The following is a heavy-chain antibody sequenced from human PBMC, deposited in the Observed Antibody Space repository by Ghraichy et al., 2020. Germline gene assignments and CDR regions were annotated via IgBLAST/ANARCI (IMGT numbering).Heavy chain of an antibody. Sequence: GESLNISCAASGFTFSSYSMNWVRQAPGKGLEWVSYISSSSSTIYYADSVKGRFTISRDNAKNSLYLQMNSLRDEDTAVYYCAREAVYYLSYWGQGTLVTVSS. V-gene: IGHV3-48*02. CDR3: AREAVYYLSY. J-gene: IGHJ4*02. CDR1: GFTFSSYS. D-gene: IGHD3-22*01. CDR2: ISSSSSTI.